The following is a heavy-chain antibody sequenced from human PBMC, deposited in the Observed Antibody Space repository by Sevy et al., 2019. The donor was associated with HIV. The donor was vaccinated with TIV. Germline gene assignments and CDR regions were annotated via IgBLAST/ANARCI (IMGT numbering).Heavy chain of an antibody. J-gene: IGHJ6*03. V-gene: IGHV3-9*01. CDR2: ISWNSGNI. Sequence: GWSLRLSCAASGFTFDDYAMHWVRQAPGKGLEWVSGISWNSGNIGYTGSVKGRFTISRDNAKNSLYLQMNSLRPEDTALYYCAKEFAGSYYFYYMDVWGKGTTVTVSS. CDR3: AKEFAGSYYFYYMDV. CDR1: GFTFDDYA. D-gene: IGHD6-13*01.